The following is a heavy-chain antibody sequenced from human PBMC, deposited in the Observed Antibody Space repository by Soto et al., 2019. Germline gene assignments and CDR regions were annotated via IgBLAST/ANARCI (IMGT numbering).Heavy chain of an antibody. Sequence: GESLKISCKGSGYNFANYWIGWVRQMPGKGLEWMGMIFPGDSDTKNSPSLQGQITMSVDKSDSSAYLQWRSLKASDTAMYYCAAGYTTGHDAFDIWGQGTMVTFSS. V-gene: IGHV5-51*01. CDR1: GYNFANYW. D-gene: IGHD6-13*01. CDR3: AAGYTTGHDAFDI. J-gene: IGHJ3*02. CDR2: IFPGDSDT.